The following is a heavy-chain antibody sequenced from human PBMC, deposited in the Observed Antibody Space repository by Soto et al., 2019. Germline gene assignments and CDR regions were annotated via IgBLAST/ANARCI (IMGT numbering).Heavy chain of an antibody. CDR3: ARRPYCSSTSCYFDY. V-gene: IGHV5-10-1*01. CDR2: IDPSDSYT. D-gene: IGHD2-2*01. J-gene: IGHJ4*02. Sequence: GESLKISCKGSGYSFTIYWISWVRQMPGKGLEWMGRIDPSDSYTNYSPSFQGHVTISADKSISTAYLQWSSLKASDTAMYYCARRPYCSSTSCYFDYWGQGTLVTVSS. CDR1: GYSFTIYW.